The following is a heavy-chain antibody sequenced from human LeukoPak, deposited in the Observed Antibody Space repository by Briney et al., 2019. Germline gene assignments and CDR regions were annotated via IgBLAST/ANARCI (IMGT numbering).Heavy chain of an antibody. J-gene: IGHJ1*01. CDR1: GGSISSYY. CDR3: ATLCSGGSCYYDASAEYFQH. Sequence: PSETLSLTCTVSGGSISSYYWSWIRQPPGKGLECIGYIYYSGSTNYNPSLKSRVTISVDTSKNQFSLKLSSVTAADTAVYYCATLCSGGSCYYDASAEYFQHWGQGTLVTVSS. V-gene: IGHV4-59*01. CDR2: IYYSGST. D-gene: IGHD2-15*01.